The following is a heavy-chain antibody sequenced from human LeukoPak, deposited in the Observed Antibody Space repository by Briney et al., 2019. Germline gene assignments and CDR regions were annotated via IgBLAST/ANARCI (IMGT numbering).Heavy chain of an antibody. Sequence: ASVKVSCKASGYTFTGYYMHWVRQAPGQGLEWMGWINPNSGGTNYAQKFQGWVTMTRDTSISTAYMELSRLRSDDTAVYYCAKEPGGGMSGEFDCWGQGTLVTVSS. V-gene: IGHV1-2*04. J-gene: IGHJ4*02. CDR2: INPNSGGT. CDR3: AKEPGGGMSGEFDC. CDR1: GYTFTGYY. D-gene: IGHD1-1*01.